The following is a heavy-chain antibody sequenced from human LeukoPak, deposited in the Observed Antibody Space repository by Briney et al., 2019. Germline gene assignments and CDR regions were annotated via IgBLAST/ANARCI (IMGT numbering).Heavy chain of an antibody. Sequence: SETLSLTCTVSGGSINSYYWSWIRQPPGKGLEWIGYIYYSGSTNYNPSLKSRVTISVDTSKNQFSLKLSSVTAADTAVYYCARVLRPAGFDYWGQGTLVTVSS. CDR3: ARVLRPAGFDY. CDR1: GGSINSYY. V-gene: IGHV4-59*01. D-gene: IGHD2-2*01. J-gene: IGHJ4*02. CDR2: IYYSGST.